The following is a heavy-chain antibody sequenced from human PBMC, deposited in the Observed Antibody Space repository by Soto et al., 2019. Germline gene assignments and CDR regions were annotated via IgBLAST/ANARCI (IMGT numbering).Heavy chain of an antibody. J-gene: IGHJ4*02. Sequence: SVKVSCKASGGTFSSYAISWVRQAPGQGLEWMGGIIPIFGTANYAQKFQGRVTITANESTSTAYMELSSLRSEDTAVYYCARDSRYYYDSSGYSYHYFDYWGQGTLVTVSS. CDR3: ARDSRYYYDSSGYSYHYFDY. V-gene: IGHV1-69*13. CDR1: GGTFSSYA. D-gene: IGHD3-22*01. CDR2: IIPIFGTA.